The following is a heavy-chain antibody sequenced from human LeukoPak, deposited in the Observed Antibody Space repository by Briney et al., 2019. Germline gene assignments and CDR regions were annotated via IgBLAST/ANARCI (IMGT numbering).Heavy chain of an antibody. Sequence: GGSLRLSCAASEFTFSSYAMHWVRQAPGKGLEWVAVISYDGSNKYYADSVKGRFTISRDNSKNTLYLQMNSLRAEDTAVYYCARDGNGGNSGVDYWGQGTLVTVSS. CDR2: ISYDGSNK. J-gene: IGHJ4*02. CDR3: ARDGNGGNSGVDY. D-gene: IGHD4-23*01. CDR1: EFTFSSYA. V-gene: IGHV3-30-3*01.